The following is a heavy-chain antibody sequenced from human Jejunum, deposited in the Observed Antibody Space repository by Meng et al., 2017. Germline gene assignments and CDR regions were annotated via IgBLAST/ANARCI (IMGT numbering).Heavy chain of an antibody. Sequence: SETLSLTCVVSGGSVSSDSWWSWVRQPPGKGLECIGEIYHTGSTQYNPSLDSRVTISVDKAKNQISLRLSSVTAADTAVYYCARDNSGWQQRDYWGPGTLVTVSS. CDR3: ARDNSGWQQRDY. J-gene: IGHJ4*02. V-gene: IGHV4-4*02. D-gene: IGHD6-19*01. CDR1: GGSVSSDSW. CDR2: IYHTGST.